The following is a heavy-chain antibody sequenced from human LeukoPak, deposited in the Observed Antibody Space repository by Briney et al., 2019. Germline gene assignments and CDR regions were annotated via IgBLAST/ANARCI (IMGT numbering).Heavy chain of an antibody. CDR2: ISYDGSNK. V-gene: IGHV3-30*04. D-gene: IGHD2-15*01. CDR3: ARDLLGYCSGGSCYEVDP. J-gene: IGHJ5*02. CDR1: GFTFSSYA. Sequence: GRSLRLSCAASGFTFSSYAMHWVRQAPGKGLEWVAVISYDGSNKYYADSVKGRFTISRDNSKNTLYLQMNSLRAEDTAVYYCARDLLGYCSGGSCYEVDPWGQETLVTVSS.